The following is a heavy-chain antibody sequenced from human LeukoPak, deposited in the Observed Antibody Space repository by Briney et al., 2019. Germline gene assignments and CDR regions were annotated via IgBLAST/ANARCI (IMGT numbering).Heavy chain of an antibody. V-gene: IGHV1-18*01. D-gene: IGHD5-12*01. J-gene: IGHJ6*03. Sequence: ASVKVSCKASGYTFTSYGISWVRQAPGQGLEWMGWISAYNGNTNYAQKLQGRVTMTTDTSTSTAYMELRSLRSDDTAVYYCARGDIVATTPYYYYMDVWAKGPRSPSP. CDR2: ISAYNGNT. CDR1: GYTFTSYG. CDR3: ARGDIVATTPYYYYMDV.